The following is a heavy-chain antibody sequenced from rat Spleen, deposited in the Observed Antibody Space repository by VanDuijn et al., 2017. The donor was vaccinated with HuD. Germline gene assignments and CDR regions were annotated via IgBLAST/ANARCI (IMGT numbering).Heavy chain of an antibody. J-gene: IGHJ2*01. CDR2: ITNTGGST. CDR3: TRGNLEVYTTDYYDGGFDY. Sequence: EVQLVESGGGLVQPGRSLKLSCVASGFTFNNYWMTWIRQAPGTGLEWVASITNTGGSTCYPDSVKGRFTISRDNAKSTLYLQMNSLRSEDTATYYCTRGNLEVYTTDYYDGGFDYWGQGVMVTVSS. D-gene: IGHD1-6*01. CDR1: GFTFNNYW. V-gene: IGHV5-31*01.